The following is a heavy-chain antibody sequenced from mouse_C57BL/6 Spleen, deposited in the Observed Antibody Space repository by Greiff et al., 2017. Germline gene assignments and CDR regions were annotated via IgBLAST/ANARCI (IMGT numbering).Heavy chain of an antibody. Sequence: VQLQQSGPELVKPGASVKIPCKASGYTFTDYNMDWVKQSHGKSLEWIGDINPNNGGTIYNQKFKGKATLTVDTSSSTAYMELRSLTSEDTAVYYCARPLITTVVPHWYFDVWGTGTTVTVSS. CDR1: GYTFTDYN. V-gene: IGHV1-18*01. D-gene: IGHD1-1*01. CDR2: INPNNGGT. CDR3: ARPLITTVVPHWYFDV. J-gene: IGHJ1*03.